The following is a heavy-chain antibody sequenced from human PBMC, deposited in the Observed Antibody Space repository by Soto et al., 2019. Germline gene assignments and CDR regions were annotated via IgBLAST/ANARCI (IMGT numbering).Heavy chain of an antibody. Sequence: QVQLVESGGGLVKPGGSLRLSCAASGFTFSDYYMSWIRQAPGKGLEWVSYISSSSSYTNYADSVKGRFTISRDNAKNSLYLQMNSLRAEDTAVYYCATLPGYSGYALSMAEIDYWGQGTLVTVSS. J-gene: IGHJ4*02. D-gene: IGHD5-12*01. CDR2: ISSSSSYT. CDR1: GFTFSDYY. V-gene: IGHV3-11*05. CDR3: ATLPGYSGYALSMAEIDY.